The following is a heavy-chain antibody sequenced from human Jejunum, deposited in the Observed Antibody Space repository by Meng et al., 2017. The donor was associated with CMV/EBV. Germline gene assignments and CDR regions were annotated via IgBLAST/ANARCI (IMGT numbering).Heavy chain of an antibody. CDR1: GFTFSTYA. V-gene: IGHV3-23*03. CDR2: IYSGGGSL. D-gene: IGHD2-15*01. Sequence: SGFTFSTYAMSWVRQAPGKGLEWVSVIYSGGGSLYYEDSVKGRFTISRDNAKNTLYLQMNSLRAEDTAVYYCARLGYTRYYGMDVWGQGTTVTVSS. CDR3: ARLGYTRYYGMDV. J-gene: IGHJ6*02.